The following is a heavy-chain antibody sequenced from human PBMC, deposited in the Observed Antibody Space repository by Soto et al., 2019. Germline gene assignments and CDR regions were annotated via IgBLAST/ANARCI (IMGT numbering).Heavy chain of an antibody. D-gene: IGHD3-9*01. CDR1: GGSISSSSYY. CDR2: IYYSGST. V-gene: IGHV4-39*01. Sequence: SETLSLTCTVSGGSISSSSYYWGWIRQPPGKGLEWIGSIYYSGSTYYNPSLKSRVTISVDTSKNQFSLKLSSVTAADTAVYYCERGGVYYENLAGYPNRFDPRGQRTLVTVSS. J-gene: IGHJ5*02. CDR3: ERGGVYYENLAGYPNRFDP.